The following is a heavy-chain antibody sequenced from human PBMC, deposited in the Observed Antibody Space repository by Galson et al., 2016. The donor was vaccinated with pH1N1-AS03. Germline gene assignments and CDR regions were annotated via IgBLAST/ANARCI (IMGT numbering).Heavy chain of an antibody. CDR2: IYLDDSDT. CDR3: ARLTLSSGWPCDY. J-gene: IGHJ4*01. CDR1: GSSFTHYW. V-gene: IGHV5-51*01. Sequence: QSGAEVKKPGESLKISCQGSGSSFTHYWIGWVRQMPGKGLEWMGIIYLDDSDTRYSPSFQGQVTISADKSISTAYLQWSSLKASDTAMYYCARLTLSSGWPCDYWGQGTLVTVSS. D-gene: IGHD6-19*01.